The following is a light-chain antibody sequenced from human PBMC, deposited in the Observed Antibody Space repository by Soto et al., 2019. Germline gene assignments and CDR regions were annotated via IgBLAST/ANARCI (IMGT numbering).Light chain of an antibody. CDR1: SGHSSYA. J-gene: IGLJ3*02. V-gene: IGLV4-69*01. Sequence: QLVLTQSPSASASLGASVKSTCTLSSGHSSYAIAWHQQQPEKGPRYLMKLNSDGSHSKGDGIPDRFSGSSSGAERYLTISSLQSEDEADYYCQTWGTGRVFGGATKLNVL. CDR3: QTWGTGRV. CDR2: LNSDGSH.